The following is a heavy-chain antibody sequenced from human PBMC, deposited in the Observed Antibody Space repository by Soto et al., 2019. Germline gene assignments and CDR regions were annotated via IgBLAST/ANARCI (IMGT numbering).Heavy chain of an antibody. CDR1: GASFSTYA. J-gene: IGHJ6*02. CDR2: IIPTFGTA. Sequence: QVQRVQSGAAVKKPGSSVKVSCKASGASFSTYAISWLRQAPGQGLEWMGGIIPTFGTANYAQKFQGSSTLTPEESTSASSTEASSLRSEDTAVHYCARGNVFLWVGELLRPGPIHGMDVWGQGTTVTVSS. V-gene: IGHV1-69*05. D-gene: IGHD3-10*01. CDR3: ARGNVFLWVGELLRPGPIHGMDV.